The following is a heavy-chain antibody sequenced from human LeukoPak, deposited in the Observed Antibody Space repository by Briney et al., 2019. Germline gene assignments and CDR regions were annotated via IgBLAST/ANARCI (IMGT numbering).Heavy chain of an antibody. Sequence: GGSLRLSRAASGFTVSRNYMSWVRQAPGKGLEWVSIIYSGGSTYYTDSVKGRFTISRDNSKNTLYLQMNSLRAEDTAVYYCAGGTTLGFDYWGQGTLVTVSS. V-gene: IGHV3-66*02. CDR2: IYSGGST. CDR1: GFTVSRNY. J-gene: IGHJ4*02. D-gene: IGHD1-7*01. CDR3: AGGTTLGFDY.